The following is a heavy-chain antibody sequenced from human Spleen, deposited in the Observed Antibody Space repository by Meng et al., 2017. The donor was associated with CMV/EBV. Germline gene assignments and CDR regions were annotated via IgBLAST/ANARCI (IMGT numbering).Heavy chain of an antibody. V-gene: IGHV3-9*03. Sequence: GGSLRLSCTASGFTFGDYAMSWVRQAPGKGLEWVSGISWKSGDIAYAHSVKGRFSISRDNAKNSLFLQMDSLRAEDMALYYCARENGGSNWFDPWGQGTLVTVSS. CDR2: ISWKSGDI. D-gene: IGHD4-23*01. CDR1: GFTFGDYA. CDR3: ARENGGSNWFDP. J-gene: IGHJ5*02.